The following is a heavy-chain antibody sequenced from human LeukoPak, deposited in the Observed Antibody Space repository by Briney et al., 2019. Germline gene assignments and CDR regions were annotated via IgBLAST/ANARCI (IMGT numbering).Heavy chain of an antibody. J-gene: IGHJ3*02. CDR1: GYTFTAYY. V-gene: IGHV1-2*02. Sequence: GASVKVSCKASGYTFTAYYIHWVRQAPGQGLEWMGWINPNSGGTNYAQKFQGRVTMTRDTSITTAYMELNRLRSDDTAIYYCAKTYSSGPGSNVFDIWGQGTMVTVSP. D-gene: IGHD6-19*01. CDR3: AKTYSSGPGSNVFDI. CDR2: INPNSGGT.